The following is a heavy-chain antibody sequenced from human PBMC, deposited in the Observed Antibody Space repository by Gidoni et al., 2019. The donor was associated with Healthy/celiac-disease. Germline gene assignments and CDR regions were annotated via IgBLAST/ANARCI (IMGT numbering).Heavy chain of an antibody. CDR2: IWYDGSNK. CDR3: ARRDAGGYSWSAGMDV. Sequence: QVQLVESGGGVVQPGRSLRLSCAASGFTSSSYGMHWVRQAPGKGLEWVAVIWYDGSNKYYAASVKGRFTISRDNSKNTLYLQMNSLRAEDTAVYYCARRDAGGYSWSAGMDVWGQGTTVTVSS. D-gene: IGHD5-18*01. J-gene: IGHJ6*02. CDR1: GFTSSSYG. V-gene: IGHV3-33*01.